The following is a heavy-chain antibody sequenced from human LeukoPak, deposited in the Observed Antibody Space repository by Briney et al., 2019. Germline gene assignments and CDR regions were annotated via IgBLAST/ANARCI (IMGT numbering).Heavy chain of an antibody. Sequence: GGSLRLSCTASGFSFDSHSMSWVRQAPGKGLEWISSIGSRSSPIYYGDSVRGRFTVSRDNAQKSMYLQMDTLGVDDTAVYYCAREDPGEGSSSTLDYWGQEPWSPSPQ. CDR2: IGSRSSPI. V-gene: IGHV3-48*04. CDR1: GFSFDSHS. CDR3: AREDPGEGSSSTLDY. J-gene: IGHJ4*01. D-gene: IGHD6-6*01.